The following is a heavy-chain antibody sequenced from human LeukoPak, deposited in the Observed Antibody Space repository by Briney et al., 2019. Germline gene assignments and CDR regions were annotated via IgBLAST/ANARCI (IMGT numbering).Heavy chain of an antibody. CDR3: ARNRRGVPYFDY. J-gene: IGHJ4*02. D-gene: IGHD3-10*01. Sequence: SETLSLTCTVAGGSISSHYWSWIRQPPGKGLEWIGYIYYSGSTTYNPSLKSRVTISVDTSKTQFSLKLSSVTAADTAVYYCARNRRGVPYFDYWGQGTLVTVSS. CDR1: GGSISSHY. V-gene: IGHV4-59*11. CDR2: IYYSGST.